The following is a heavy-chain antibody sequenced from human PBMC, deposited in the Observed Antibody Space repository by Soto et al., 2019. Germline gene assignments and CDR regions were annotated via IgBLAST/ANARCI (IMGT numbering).Heavy chain of an antibody. J-gene: IGHJ4*02. CDR2: ITPFNDNT. D-gene: IGHD4-17*01. Sequence: QIHLVQSGGEVKKPGASVKVSCKTSGYTFTTYGISWVRQAPGQGLEWMGWITPFNDNTNYAQNLQGRVTMTTDTSTNTAYLELRSLTSDDTAVYYCARTEKADYVPPLDNWGQGTLVTVSS. V-gene: IGHV1-18*01. CDR3: ARTEKADYVPPLDN. CDR1: GYTFTTYG.